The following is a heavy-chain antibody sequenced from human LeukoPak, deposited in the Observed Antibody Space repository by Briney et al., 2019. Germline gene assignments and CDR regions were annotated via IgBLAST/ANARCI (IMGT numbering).Heavy chain of an antibody. D-gene: IGHD1-26*01. CDR2: ISGSGGSR. J-gene: IGHJ4*02. V-gene: IGHV3-23*01. CDR3: AKLREWELPDLFDY. Sequence: GGTLRLSCAASGFTFSTYGMSWVRQAPGKGLEWVSGISGSGGSRFYTDSVKGRFTISRDNSKNTLYLQMNSLRAEDTAVYYCAKLREWELPDLFDYWGQGILVTVSS. CDR1: GFTFSTYG.